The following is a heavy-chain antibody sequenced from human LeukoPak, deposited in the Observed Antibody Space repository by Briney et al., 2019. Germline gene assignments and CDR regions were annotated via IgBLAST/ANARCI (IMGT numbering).Heavy chain of an antibody. CDR1: GGSISSGGYS. D-gene: IGHD3-22*01. V-gene: IGHV4-30-2*01. CDR3: ARAGNYDSSGYPSYYFDY. J-gene: IGHJ4*02. CDR2: IYHSGST. Sequence: SETLSLTCAVSGGSISSGGYSWSWIRQPPGKGLEWIGYIYHSGSTYYNPSLKSRVTISVDRSKNQLSLKLSSVTAADTAVYYCARAGNYDSSGYPSYYFDYWGQGTLVTVSS.